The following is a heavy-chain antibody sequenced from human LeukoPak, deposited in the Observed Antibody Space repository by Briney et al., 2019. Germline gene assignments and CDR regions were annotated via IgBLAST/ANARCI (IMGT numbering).Heavy chain of an antibody. V-gene: IGHV3-74*01. J-gene: IGHJ5*02. CDR1: GFTFSSHW. CDR3: ASETVTMNSNWFDP. Sequence: GGSLRLSCAASGFTFSSHWMHWVRQAPGKGLVWVSRINSDDGSRTTYADSVKGRITISRDNANNSLYLQMNSLRAEDTAVYYCASETVTMNSNWFDPWGQGTLVTVSS. CDR2: INSDDGSRT. D-gene: IGHD4-17*01.